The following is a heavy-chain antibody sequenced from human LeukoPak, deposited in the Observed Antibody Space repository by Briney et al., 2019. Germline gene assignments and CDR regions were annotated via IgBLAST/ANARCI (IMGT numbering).Heavy chain of an antibody. CDR2: INQDGSEK. D-gene: IGHD3-10*01. CDR1: GFSFSSYW. CDR3: ARHAQWFGQFQYHFDY. J-gene: IGHJ4*02. V-gene: IGHV3-7*01. Sequence: PGGSLRLSCAASGFSFSSYWMSWVRQAPGKGLGWVANINQDGSEKYYVDSVKGRFTVSRDNAKNSLYVQMNSLRAEDTAVYYCARHAQWFGQFQYHFDYWGQGTLVTVSS.